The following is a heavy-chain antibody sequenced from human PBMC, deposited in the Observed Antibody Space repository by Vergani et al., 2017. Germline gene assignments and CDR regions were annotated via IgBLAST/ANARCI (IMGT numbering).Heavy chain of an antibody. CDR3: ARQRAIAARLSDYFDY. D-gene: IGHD6-6*01. CDR1: GGSISSSSYY. Sequence: QLQLPESGPGLVKPSETLSLTCTVSGGSISSSSYYWGWIRQPPGKGLEWIGSIYYSGSTYYNPSLKSRVTISVDTSKNQFSLKLSSVTAADTAVYYCARQRAIAARLSDYFDYWGQGTLVTVSS. CDR2: IYYSGST. V-gene: IGHV4-39*01. J-gene: IGHJ4*02.